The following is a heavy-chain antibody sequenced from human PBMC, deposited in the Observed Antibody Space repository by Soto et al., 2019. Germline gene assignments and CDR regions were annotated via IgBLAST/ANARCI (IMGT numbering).Heavy chain of an antibody. CDR1: GFTFSDYY. CDR3: AKDPRGRQWLVLRAEYFQH. D-gene: IGHD6-19*01. V-gene: IGHV3-11*01. CDR2: ISSSGSTI. J-gene: IGHJ1*01. Sequence: PGGSLRLSCAASGFTFSDYYMSWIRQAPGKGLEWVSYISSSGSTIYYADSVKGRFTISRDNAKNSLYLQMNSLRAEDTAVYYCAKDPRGRQWLVLRAEYFQHWGQGTLVTVSS.